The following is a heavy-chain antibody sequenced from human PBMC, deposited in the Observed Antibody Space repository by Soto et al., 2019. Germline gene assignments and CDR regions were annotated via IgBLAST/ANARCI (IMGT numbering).Heavy chain of an antibody. D-gene: IGHD6-6*01. CDR3: AIISREYSRQGLAFDI. Sequence: GESLKISCKGSGYSFTSYWIGWVRQMPGKGLEWMGIIYPGDSDTRYSPSFQGQVTISADKSISTAYLQWSSLKASDTAMYYCAIISREYSRQGLAFDIWGQGTMVTVSS. CDR2: IYPGDSDT. J-gene: IGHJ3*02. V-gene: IGHV5-51*01. CDR1: GYSFTSYW.